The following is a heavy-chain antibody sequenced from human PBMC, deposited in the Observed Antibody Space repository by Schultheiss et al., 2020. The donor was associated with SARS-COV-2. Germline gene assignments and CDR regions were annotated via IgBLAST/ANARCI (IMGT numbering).Heavy chain of an antibody. CDR3: ARDLRFGEFYYYYGMDV. J-gene: IGHJ6*02. Sequence: SQTLSLTCTVSGGSISSYYWSWIRQPPGKGLEWIGYIYYSGSTNYNPSLKSRVTMSVDTSKNQFSLKLSSVTAADTAVYYCARDLRFGEFYYYYGMDVWGQGTTVTVSS. D-gene: IGHD3-10*01. CDR2: IYYSGST. V-gene: IGHV4-59*12. CDR1: GGSISSYY.